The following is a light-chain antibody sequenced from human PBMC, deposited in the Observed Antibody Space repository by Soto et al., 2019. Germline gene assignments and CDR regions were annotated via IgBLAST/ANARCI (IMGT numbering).Light chain of an antibody. CDR3: QQSYTSPWT. V-gene: IGKV1-39*01. CDR2: AAS. J-gene: IGKJ1*01. CDR1: QSILTY. Sequence: DIQMTQSPSSLSASVGDRVTITCRASQSILTYLNWFQQKPGKAPKLLMYAASSLQGGVPSRFSGSGSGTDFTLTISSLQPEDFATYFCQQSYTSPWTFGQGTKVEI.